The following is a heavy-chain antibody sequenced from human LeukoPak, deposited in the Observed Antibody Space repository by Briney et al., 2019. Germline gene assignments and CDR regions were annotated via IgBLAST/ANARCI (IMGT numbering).Heavy chain of an antibody. D-gene: IGHD4-11*01. J-gene: IGHJ4*02. CDR1: GFTFSDYY. V-gene: IGHV3-11*04. CDR3: ARRGYSNYVYYFDY. Sequence: GGSLRLSCAASGFTFSDYYMSWIRQAPGKGLEWVSYISSSGSTIYYADSVKGRFTISRDNAKNSLYLQMNSLRAEDTAVYSCARRGYSNYVYYFDYWGQGTLVTVSS. CDR2: ISSSGSTI.